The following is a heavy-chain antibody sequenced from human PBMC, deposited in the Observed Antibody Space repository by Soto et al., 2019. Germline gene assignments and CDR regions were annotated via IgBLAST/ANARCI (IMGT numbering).Heavy chain of an antibody. V-gene: IGHV3-23*01. CDR3: AKDLRVVVAAEKAYSDP. Sequence: GGSLRLSCAASGFTFSSYAMSWVRQAPGKGLEWVSAISGSGGSTYYADSVKGRFTISRDNSKNTLYLQMNSLRAEDTAVYYCAKDLRVVVAAEKAYSDPWGQGTLVTVSS. J-gene: IGHJ5*02. CDR1: GFTFSSYA. D-gene: IGHD2-15*01. CDR2: ISGSGGST.